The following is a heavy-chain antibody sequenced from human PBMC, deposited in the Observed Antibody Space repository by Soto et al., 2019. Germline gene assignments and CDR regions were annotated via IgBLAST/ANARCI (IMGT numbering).Heavy chain of an antibody. Sequence: GGSLRLSCAASGFTFSSYSMDWVRQAPGKGLEWVSSISGSSTCIYYADSVKGRFTISRDNSKNTLYLQMNSLRAEDTAIYYCSNRDNSNYGGFFDYWGQGTVVTVSS. CDR2: ISGSSTCI. V-gene: IGHV3-21*04. J-gene: IGHJ4*02. CDR1: GFTFSSYS. CDR3: SNRDNSNYGGFFDY. D-gene: IGHD4-4*01.